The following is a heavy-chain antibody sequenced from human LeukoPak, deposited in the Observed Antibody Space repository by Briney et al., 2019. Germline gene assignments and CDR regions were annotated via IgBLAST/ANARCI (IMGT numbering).Heavy chain of an antibody. Sequence: GGSLRLSCAASGFTFGDYTMHWVRQAPGKGLEWVSRISWDGGSTYYEDSVKGRFTISRDNSKNSLYLQMNSLRTEDTAVYYWAKDKLGSIAARGGRMGVWGKGTTVTISS. V-gene: IGHV3-43*01. J-gene: IGHJ6*04. CDR3: AKDKLGSIAARGGRMGV. CDR1: GFTFGDYT. CDR2: ISWDGGST. D-gene: IGHD6-6*01.